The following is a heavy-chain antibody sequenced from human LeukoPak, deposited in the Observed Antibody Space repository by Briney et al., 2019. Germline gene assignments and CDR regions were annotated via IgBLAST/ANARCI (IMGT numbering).Heavy chain of an antibody. D-gene: IGHD1-26*01. V-gene: IGHV3-9*01. CDR3: AKMGAGLDY. CDR1: GFTFDDYA. J-gene: IGHJ4*02. CDR2: ISWNSGSI. Sequence: PGGSLRLSCAASGFTFDDYAMHWVRQAPGKGLEWVSGISWNSGSIGYADSVKGRLTISRDNAKNSLYLQMNSLRAEDTALYYCAKMGAGLDYWGQGTLVTVSS.